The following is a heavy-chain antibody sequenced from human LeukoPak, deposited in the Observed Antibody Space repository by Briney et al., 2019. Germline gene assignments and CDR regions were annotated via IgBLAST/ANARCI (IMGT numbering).Heavy chain of an antibody. CDR3: VKDIHTWIQLWLDS. V-gene: IGHV3-23*01. J-gene: IGHJ4*02. Sequence: GGSLRLSSAASGFGFSYHAMHWVRQTPGKGLEWVSGITGGGVSTHYADSVKGRFTISRDNSKNTLFLQMNSLRAEDTAIYYCVKDIHTWIQLWLDSWGQGTLVAVSS. CDR1: GFGFSYHA. CDR2: ITGGGVST. D-gene: IGHD5-18*01.